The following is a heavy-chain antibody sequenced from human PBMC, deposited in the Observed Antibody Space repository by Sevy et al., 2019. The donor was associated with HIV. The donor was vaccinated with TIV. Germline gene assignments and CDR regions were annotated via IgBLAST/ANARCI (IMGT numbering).Heavy chain of an antibody. J-gene: IGHJ5*02. Sequence: SETLSLTCAVSGYSISSGYYWGWIRQPPGKGLEWIGSIYHSGSTYYNPSLKSRVTISVDTSKNQFSLKLSSVTAADTTVSYCARVGYCSGGSCYRAYNWFDPWGQGTLVTVSS. CDR1: GYSISSGYY. D-gene: IGHD2-15*01. CDR2: IYHSGST. V-gene: IGHV4-38-2*01. CDR3: ARVGYCSGGSCYRAYNWFDP.